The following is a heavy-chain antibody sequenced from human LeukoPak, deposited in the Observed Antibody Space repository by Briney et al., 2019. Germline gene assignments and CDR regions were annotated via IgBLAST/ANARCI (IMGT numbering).Heavy chain of an antibody. V-gene: IGHV3-21*05. CDR1: GLTFRYYS. CDR3: ARDNPLYCTNGVCSLFDY. CDR2: MSLSRTYI. Sequence: GGSLSLSCAVCGLTFRYYSMIWVRQSPGKGREWVSDMSLSRTYIFYADSLKRRFSIYRDNYKNTLYLQMNSLRAEDTAVYHCARDNPLYCTNGVCSLFDYWGQGTLVTVSS. D-gene: IGHD2-8*01. J-gene: IGHJ4*02.